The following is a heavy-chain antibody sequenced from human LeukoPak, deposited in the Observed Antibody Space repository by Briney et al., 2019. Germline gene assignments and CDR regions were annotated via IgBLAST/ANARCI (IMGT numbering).Heavy chain of an antibody. Sequence: SETLSLTCTVSGGSISNYYWSWIRQPPGKGLEWIGYIYYSGSTKYKPSLKSRVTISVDTSKNQFSLKLSSVTAADTAVYYCARHVESWFGELLPHFDYWGQGTLVTVSS. D-gene: IGHD3-10*01. CDR3: ARHVESWFGELLPHFDY. V-gene: IGHV4-59*01. CDR1: GGSISNYY. CDR2: IYYSGST. J-gene: IGHJ4*02.